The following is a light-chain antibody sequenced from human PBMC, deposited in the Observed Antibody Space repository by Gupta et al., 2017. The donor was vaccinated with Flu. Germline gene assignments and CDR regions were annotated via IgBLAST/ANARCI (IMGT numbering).Light chain of an antibody. J-gene: IGLJ2*01. Sequence: GQTARMTCSGNELRNKYVYWYQQKTGQAPVLVIYDDNKRPSGIPERFSGSGSGNTATLTISGVEVGDEGDYYCQLRDSSNNRVVFGGGTKLTVL. CDR1: ELRNKY. CDR2: DDN. CDR3: QLRDSSNNRVV. V-gene: IGLV3-10*01.